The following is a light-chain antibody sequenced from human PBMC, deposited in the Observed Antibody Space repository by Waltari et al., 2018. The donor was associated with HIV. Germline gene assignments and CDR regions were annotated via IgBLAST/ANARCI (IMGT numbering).Light chain of an antibody. V-gene: IGLV3-19*01. J-gene: IGLJ3*02. CDR3: YSRDNTGYHWV. CDR2: DGN. CDR1: SRGNYY. Sequence: SSELTQDPAVSVALGQTVRITCQGDSRGNYYARRCRQKPGQAPIVVIHDGNQRSSGIPDRFSGSSSGDTASLTITGAQAQDEADYFCYSRDNTGYHWVFGGGTKLTVL.